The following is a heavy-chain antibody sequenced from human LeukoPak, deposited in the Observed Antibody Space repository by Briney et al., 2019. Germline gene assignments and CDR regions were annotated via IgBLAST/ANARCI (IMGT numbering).Heavy chain of an antibody. J-gene: IGHJ4*02. CDR1: GGSISSSSYY. CDR3: ARRTYSSGWIFDY. Sequence: SETLSLTCTVSGGSISSSSYYWGWIRQPPGKGLEWIGSIYYSGSTYYNPSLKSRVTISVDTSKNQFSLKLSSVTAADTAVYYCARRTYSSGWIFDYWGQGTLVTVSS. CDR2: IYYSGST. D-gene: IGHD6-19*01. V-gene: IGHV4-39*01.